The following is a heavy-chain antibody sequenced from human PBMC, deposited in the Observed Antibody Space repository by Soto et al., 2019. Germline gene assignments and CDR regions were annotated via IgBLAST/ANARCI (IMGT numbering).Heavy chain of an antibody. D-gene: IGHD3-9*01. CDR3: ARSPHYDILTGYYAYFDY. CDR2: ISSSSSTI. V-gene: IGHV3-48*01. CDR1: GFTFSSYS. J-gene: IGHJ4*02. Sequence: GGSLRLSCAASGFTFSSYSMNWVRQAPGKGLEWVSYISSSSSTIYYADSVKGRFTISRDNAKNSLYLQMNSLRAEDTAVYYCARSPHYDILTGYYAYFDYWGQGTLVTVFS.